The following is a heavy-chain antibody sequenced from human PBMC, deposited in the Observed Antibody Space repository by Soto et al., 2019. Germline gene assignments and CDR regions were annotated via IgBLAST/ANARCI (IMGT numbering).Heavy chain of an antibody. V-gene: IGHV1-18*01. Sequence: QVQLVQSGAEVKKPGASVKVSCKASGYTFTSYGISWVRQAPGQGLEWMGWISAYNGNTNYAQKLQGRVTMTTDTXAXTXXMELRGLRSDDTAVYYCAGGGRTTVYTCGTVPPGYWGQGTLVTVSS. J-gene: IGHJ4*02. D-gene: IGHD4-17*01. CDR1: GYTFTSYG. CDR3: AGGGRTTVYTCGTVPPGY. CDR2: ISAYNGNT.